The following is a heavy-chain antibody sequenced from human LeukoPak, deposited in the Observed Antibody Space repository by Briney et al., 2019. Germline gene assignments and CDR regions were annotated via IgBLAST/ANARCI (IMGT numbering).Heavy chain of an antibody. CDR2: ISSSGSTI. D-gene: IGHD3-9*01. J-gene: IGHJ4*02. CDR3: ARQRGDILTGYMPRGFDY. CDR1: GFTFSSYE. Sequence: GGSPRLSCAASGFTFSSYEMTWVRQAPGKGLEWVSYISSSGSTIYYADSVKGRFTISRDNAKNSLYLQMNSLRAEDTAVYYCARQRGDILTGYMPRGFDYWGQGTLVTVSS. V-gene: IGHV3-48*03.